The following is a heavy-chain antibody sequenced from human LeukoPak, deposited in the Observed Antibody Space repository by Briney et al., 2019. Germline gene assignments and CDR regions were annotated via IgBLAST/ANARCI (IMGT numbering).Heavy chain of an antibody. CDR1: EFSVGSNY. J-gene: IGHJ3*01. D-gene: IGHD3-9*01. CDR3: ARDVNPVLRYFDWLV. CDR2: IKQDGSEK. V-gene: IGHV3-7*01. Sequence: PGGSLRLSCAASEFSVGSNYMTWVRQAPGKGLEWVANIKQDGSEKYYVDSVKGRFTISRDNAKNSLYLQMNSLRAEDTAVYYCARDVNPVLRYFDWLVWGQGTMVTVSS.